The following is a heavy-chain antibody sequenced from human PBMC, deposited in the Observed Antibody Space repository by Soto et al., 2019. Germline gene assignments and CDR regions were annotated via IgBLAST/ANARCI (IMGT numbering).Heavy chain of an antibody. D-gene: IGHD6-19*01. J-gene: IGHJ4*02. Sequence: QVQLQESGPGLVKPSETLSLTCTVSGGSISSYYWSWIRQPPGKGLEWIGYIHYSGSTSYNPPLNSRVTISVDTSKNQLSLKLRSVTPADTAVYYCAREYSSFDYWGQGILVSVSS. V-gene: IGHV4-59*01. CDR1: GGSISSYY. CDR2: IHYSGST. CDR3: AREYSSFDY.